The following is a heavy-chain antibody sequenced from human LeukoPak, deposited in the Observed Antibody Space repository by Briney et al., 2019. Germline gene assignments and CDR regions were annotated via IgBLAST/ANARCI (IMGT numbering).Heavy chain of an antibody. Sequence: GRSLRLSCAASGFTFSSSGMHWVRQAPGKGLEWVAVIWYDGSDKYSADSVKGRFAISRDNSKNTLYLQMNSLRAEDTAVYYCASAPYGSGTFLDYWGQGTLVTVSS. D-gene: IGHD3-10*01. V-gene: IGHV3-33*01. J-gene: IGHJ4*02. CDR1: GFTFSSSG. CDR3: ASAPYGSGTFLDY. CDR2: IWYDGSDK.